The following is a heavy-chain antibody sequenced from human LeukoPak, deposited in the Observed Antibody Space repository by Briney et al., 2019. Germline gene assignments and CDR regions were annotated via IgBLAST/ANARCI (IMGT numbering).Heavy chain of an antibody. V-gene: IGHV3-7*01. CDR1: GFTFSSYW. CDR3: ARARGEGITIFGVVINSDYYYYGMDV. D-gene: IGHD3-3*01. J-gene: IGHJ6*02. CDR2: IKQDGSEK. Sequence: GGSLRLSCAASGFTFSSYWMSWVRQAPGKGLEWVANIKQDGSEKYYVDSVKGRFTISRDNAKNSLYLQMNSLRAEDTAVYHCARARGEGITIFGVVINSDYYYYGMDVWGQGTTVTVSS.